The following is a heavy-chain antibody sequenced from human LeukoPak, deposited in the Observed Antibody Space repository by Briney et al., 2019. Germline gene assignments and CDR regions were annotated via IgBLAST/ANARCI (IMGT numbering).Heavy chain of an antibody. CDR3: VKDLTGTWSFDY. Sequence: GGSLRLSSSTSGFTFSNQFMHWVRQAPGKGLEYVSSIGPNGASTLYADSVKGRFTISRDNSKNALYLQLTSLRLEDTALYYCVKDLTGTWSFDYWGQGTLVTVSS. CDR2: IGPNGAST. CDR1: GFTFSNQF. J-gene: IGHJ4*02. D-gene: IGHD3-9*01. V-gene: IGHV3-64D*06.